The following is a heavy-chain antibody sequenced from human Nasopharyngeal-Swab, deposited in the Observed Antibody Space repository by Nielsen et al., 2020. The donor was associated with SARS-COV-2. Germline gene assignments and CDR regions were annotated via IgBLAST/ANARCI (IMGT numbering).Heavy chain of an antibody. CDR1: GVIFSKYW. V-gene: IGHV3-74*01. CDR3: AKEGFTSGHAGTFEI. D-gene: IGHD2-2*01. J-gene: IGHJ3*02. CDR2: VNQDGSRR. Sequence: GESLKISCVASGVIFSKYWMHWVRQAPGKGLVWVSRVNQDGSRRDYADSVRGRFTISRDNAKNTLYLQMNSLRVEDTAVYYCAKEGFTSGHAGTFEIRGQGTMVTVSS.